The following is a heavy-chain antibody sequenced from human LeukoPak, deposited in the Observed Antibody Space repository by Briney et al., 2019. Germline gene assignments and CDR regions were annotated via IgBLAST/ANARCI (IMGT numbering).Heavy chain of an antibody. Sequence: SETLSLTCTVSGGSINNYYWSWIRQPPGKGLEGIGYIYHSGSTTYNPSLKSRVTISVDTSKNQFSLKLSSVTAADTAIYYCARTYYYGSGRYFDYWGQGTLVTVSS. CDR1: GGSINNYY. V-gene: IGHV4-59*01. CDR2: IYHSGST. D-gene: IGHD3-10*01. CDR3: ARTYYYGSGRYFDY. J-gene: IGHJ4*02.